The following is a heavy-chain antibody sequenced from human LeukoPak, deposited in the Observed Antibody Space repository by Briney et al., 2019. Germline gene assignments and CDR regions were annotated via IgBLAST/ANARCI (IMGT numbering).Heavy chain of an antibody. Sequence: GGSLRLSCAASGFTFSNAWMSWVRQSPGKGLEWVSAISDSGDGTYYADSVKGRFTISRDSSKDTLYLQMSSLRAEDTAVYYCAKDEGLIVVVVAATNWGQGTLVTVSS. CDR3: AKDEGLIVVVVAATN. CDR1: GFTFSNAW. J-gene: IGHJ4*02. CDR2: ISDSGDGT. V-gene: IGHV3-23*01. D-gene: IGHD2-15*01.